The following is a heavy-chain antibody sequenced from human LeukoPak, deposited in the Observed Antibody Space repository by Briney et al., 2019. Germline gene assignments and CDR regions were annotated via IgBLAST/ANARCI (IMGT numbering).Heavy chain of an antibody. CDR2: IYHSGST. V-gene: IGHV4-38-2*02. CDR3: ARAGIAARPDDY. CDR1: GYSISSGYF. J-gene: IGHJ4*02. D-gene: IGHD6-6*01. Sequence: PLETLSLTCTVSGYSISSGYFWGWIRQPPGKGLEWIGSIYHSGSTYYNPSLKSRVTISVDTSKNQFSLKLSSVTAADTAVYYCARAGIAARPDDYWGQGTLVTVSS.